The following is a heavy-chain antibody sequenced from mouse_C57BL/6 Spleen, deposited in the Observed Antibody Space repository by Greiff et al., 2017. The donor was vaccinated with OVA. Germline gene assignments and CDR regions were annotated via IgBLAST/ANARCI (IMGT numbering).Heavy chain of an antibody. CDR3: ARFIDGYFDV. CDR1: GYTFPSYW. CDR2: IYPSDSET. D-gene: IGHD1-1*01. Sequence: LQQPGAELVRPGSSVKLSCKASGYTFPSYWMDWVKQRPGQGLEWIGNIYPSDSETHYNQKFKDKATLTVDKSSSTAYMQLSSLTSEDSAVYYCARFIDGYFDVWGTGTTVTVSS. V-gene: IGHV1-61*01. J-gene: IGHJ1*03.